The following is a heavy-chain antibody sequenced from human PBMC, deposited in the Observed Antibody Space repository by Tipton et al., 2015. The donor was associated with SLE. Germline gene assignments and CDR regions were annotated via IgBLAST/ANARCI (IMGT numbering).Heavy chain of an antibody. CDR2: IYYTGST. Sequence: TLSLTCIVSGGSISDSHYYGGWLRQPPGKGLEWIGSIYYTGSTYYNPSLESRVTISGDTSKNQFSLKLTSVTAADTAVYYCSRDPGGYGDYWGQGTLVTVSS. CDR1: GGSISDSHYY. CDR3: SRDPGGYGDY. D-gene: IGHD5-12*01. J-gene: IGHJ4*02. V-gene: IGHV4-39*07.